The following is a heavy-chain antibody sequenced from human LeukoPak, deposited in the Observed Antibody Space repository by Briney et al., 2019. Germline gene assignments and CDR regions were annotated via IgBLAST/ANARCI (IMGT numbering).Heavy chain of an antibody. D-gene: IGHD3-3*01. CDR1: GGSISSSSYY. CDR2: IYHRGST. CDR3: ARDPLDFWSGYGKLNWFDP. V-gene: IGHV4-39*07. J-gene: IGHJ5*02. Sequence: SETLSLTCTVSGGSISSSSYYWGWIRQPPGKGLEWIGSIYHRGSTYYNPSLKSRVTISVDTSKNQFSLKLSSVTAADTAVYYCARDPLDFWSGYGKLNWFDPWGQGTLVTVSS.